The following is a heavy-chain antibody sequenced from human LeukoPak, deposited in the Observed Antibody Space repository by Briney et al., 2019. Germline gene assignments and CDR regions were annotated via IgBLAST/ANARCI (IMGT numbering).Heavy chain of an antibody. CDR2: ISGSRRPI. CDR3: ARGRGRYCSSTSCTGDDY. Sequence: GGSLRLSCAASGFTLSSYSMNWVRQAPGRGLEWVSYISGSRRPIYYADSVKGRFTISRYNTKNTLYLQMNSLRAEDTAVYYCARGRGRYCSSTSCTGDDYWGQGTLVTVSS. V-gene: IGHV3-48*01. D-gene: IGHD2-2*01. CDR1: GFTLSSYS. J-gene: IGHJ4*02.